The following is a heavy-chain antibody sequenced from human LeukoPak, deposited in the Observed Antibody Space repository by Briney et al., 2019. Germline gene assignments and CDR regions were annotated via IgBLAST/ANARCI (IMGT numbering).Heavy chain of an antibody. D-gene: IGHD3-10*01. Sequence: GSLRLSCAASGFTFTNYETNWVRQAPGKGLEWVSYISSSGSSVYYADSVKGRFTISRDNAKNSVYLQMNSLRAEDTAVYYCASQWFGDFYFDYWGQGTLVTVSS. V-gene: IGHV3-48*03. CDR2: ISSSGSSV. J-gene: IGHJ4*02. CDR1: GFTFTNYE. CDR3: ASQWFGDFYFDY.